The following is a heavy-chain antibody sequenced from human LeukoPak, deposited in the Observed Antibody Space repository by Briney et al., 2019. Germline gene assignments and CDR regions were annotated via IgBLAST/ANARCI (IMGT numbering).Heavy chain of an antibody. Sequence: PSGTLSLTCGVSGGSITSTNYWTWVRPPPGKGLEWIGEVNLQGSTNYNPSLMGRVAISVDMSENHISLQLTSVTAADTAVYYCARATFDSRGYYYEGEYWGQGTLVTVSS. J-gene: IGHJ4*02. CDR2: VNLQGST. V-gene: IGHV4-4*02. D-gene: IGHD3-22*01. CDR3: ARATFDSRGYYYEGEY. CDR1: GGSITSTNY.